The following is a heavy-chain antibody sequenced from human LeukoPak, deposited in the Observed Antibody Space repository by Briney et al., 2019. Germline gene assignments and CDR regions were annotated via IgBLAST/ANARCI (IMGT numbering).Heavy chain of an antibody. Sequence: PSETLSLTCAVSGGSISSSNWWSWVRQPPGKGLEWIGEIYHSGSTNYSPSLKSRVTISVDKSKNQFSLKLSSVTAADTAVYYCARVVNSELLWFGEPGAFDIWGQGTMVTVSS. CDR3: ARVVNSELLWFGEPGAFDI. D-gene: IGHD3-10*01. CDR1: GGSISSSNW. J-gene: IGHJ3*02. V-gene: IGHV4-4*02. CDR2: IYHSGST.